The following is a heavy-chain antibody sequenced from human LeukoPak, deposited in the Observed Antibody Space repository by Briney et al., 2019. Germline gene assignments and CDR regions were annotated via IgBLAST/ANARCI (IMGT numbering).Heavy chain of an antibody. CDR1: GFTFDNYG. Sequence: GGSLRLSCAASGFTFDNYGINWVRQAPGKGLEWVSGISGSGDSTYYADSVKGRFTISRDHSKNTLYLQMNSLRAEDTAVYYCARRSGIAVAGAFDYWGQGTLVTVSS. CDR2: ISGSGDST. J-gene: IGHJ4*02. CDR3: ARRSGIAVAGAFDY. V-gene: IGHV3-23*01. D-gene: IGHD6-19*01.